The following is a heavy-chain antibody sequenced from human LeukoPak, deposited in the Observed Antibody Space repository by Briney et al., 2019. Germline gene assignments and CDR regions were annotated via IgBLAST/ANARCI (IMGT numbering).Heavy chain of an antibody. CDR3: ARILNCYGSGTYPDY. D-gene: IGHD3-10*01. CDR1: GFTFRSYG. V-gene: IGHV3-30*03. Sequence: GGSLRLSCAASGFTFRSYGMHWVRQAPGKGLEWVAVISYDGSDKYYTDSVKGRFTISRDNSKNTLYLQMNSLRAEDTAVYYCARILNCYGSGTYPDYWGQGTLVTVSS. CDR2: ISYDGSDK. J-gene: IGHJ4*02.